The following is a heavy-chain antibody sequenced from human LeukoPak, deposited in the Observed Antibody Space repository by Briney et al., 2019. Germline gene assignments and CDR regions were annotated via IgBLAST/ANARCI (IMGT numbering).Heavy chain of an antibody. Sequence: GGSLRLSCAASGFSFSSYWMTWVRQAPGKGLEWVAVISYDGSNKYYADSVKGRFTISRDNSKNTLYLQMNSLRAEDTAVYYCARGAYYYGSGTADWFDPWGQGTLVTVSS. CDR2: ISYDGSNK. CDR1: GFSFSSYW. D-gene: IGHD3-10*01. V-gene: IGHV3-30*03. J-gene: IGHJ5*02. CDR3: ARGAYYYGSGTADWFDP.